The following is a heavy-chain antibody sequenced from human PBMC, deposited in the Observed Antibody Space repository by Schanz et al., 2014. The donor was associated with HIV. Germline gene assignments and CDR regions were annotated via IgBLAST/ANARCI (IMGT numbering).Heavy chain of an antibody. D-gene: IGHD3-10*01. CDR1: GFTFSSYG. Sequence: QVQLVESGGGVVQPGRSLRLSCAASGFTFSSYGMHWVRQAPGKGLEWVAVIWHDGSSKYYADSVKGRFTISRDNSKNTLYLQMNSLRAEDTAVYYCARVHYYASGSYYTESGAFDIWGQGTMVTVSS. J-gene: IGHJ3*02. V-gene: IGHV3-33*08. CDR2: IWHDGSSK. CDR3: ARVHYYASGSYYTESGAFDI.